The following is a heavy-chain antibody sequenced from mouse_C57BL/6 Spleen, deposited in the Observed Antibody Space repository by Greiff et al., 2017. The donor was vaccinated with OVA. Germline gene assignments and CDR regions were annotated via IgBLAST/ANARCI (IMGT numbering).Heavy chain of an antibody. J-gene: IGHJ4*01. V-gene: IGHV1-69*01. CDR2: IDPSDSYT. D-gene: IGHD2-1*01. CDR3: ASRSAIYYGNYVYAMDY. CDR1: GYTFTSYW. Sequence: QVQLKQPGAELVMPGASVKLSCKASGYTFTSYWMHWVKQRPGQGLEWIGEIDPSDSYTNYNQKFKGKSTLTVDKSSSTAYMQLSSLTSEDSAVYYCASRSAIYYGNYVYAMDYWGQGTSVTVSS.